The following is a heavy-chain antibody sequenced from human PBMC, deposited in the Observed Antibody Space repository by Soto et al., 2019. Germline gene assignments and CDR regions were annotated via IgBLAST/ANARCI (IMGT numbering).Heavy chain of an antibody. Sequence: PSETLSLTCTVSGGSISSGDYYWSWIRQPPGKGLEWIGYIYYSGSTYYNPSLKSRVTISVDTSKNQSSLKLSSVTAADTAVYYCASVSYFNAFDYWGQGTLVTVSS. CDR1: GGSISSGDYY. CDR2: IYYSGST. V-gene: IGHV4-30-4*01. J-gene: IGHJ4*02. CDR3: ASVSYFNAFDY. D-gene: IGHD3-9*01.